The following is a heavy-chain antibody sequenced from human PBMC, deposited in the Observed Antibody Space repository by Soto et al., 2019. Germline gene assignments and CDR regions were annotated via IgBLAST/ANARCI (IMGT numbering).Heavy chain of an antibody. V-gene: IGHV5-51*01. CDR3: ARQANYGLFDY. J-gene: IGHJ4*02. CDR2: IYPSDSDT. Sequence: GESLKISCKGSGYSYTSYWIGWVRQMPGKGLEWMAIIYPSDSDTRYNPSFQGQVTISADKSISTAYLQWSSLKASDTAIYYCARQANYGLFDYWAQGTLVTVSS. CDR1: GYSYTSYW. D-gene: IGHD4-17*01.